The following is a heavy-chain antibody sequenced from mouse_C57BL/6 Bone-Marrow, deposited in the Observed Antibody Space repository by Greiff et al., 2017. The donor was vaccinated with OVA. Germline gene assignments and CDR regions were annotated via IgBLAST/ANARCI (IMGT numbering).Heavy chain of an antibody. CDR2: ISSDGSYT. CDR3: ARHGDYGSFFDY. CDR1: GFTFSSYG. D-gene: IGHD1-1*01. V-gene: IGHV5-6*01. Sequence: EVQLVESGGDLVKPGGSLKLSCAASGFTFSSYGMSWVRQTPDKRLEWVATISSDGSYTYYPHSVKGRFTISRDNAKNTLYLQMSSLKSEDTTMYYCARHGDYGSFFDYWGQGTTLTVSS. J-gene: IGHJ2*01.